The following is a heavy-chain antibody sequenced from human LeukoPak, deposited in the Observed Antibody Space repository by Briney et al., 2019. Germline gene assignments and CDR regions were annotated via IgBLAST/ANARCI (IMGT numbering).Heavy chain of an antibody. V-gene: IGHV3-43*02. Sequence: GGSLRPSCAPSAFMLDDSAMHWVSQAQGKGLEWVSLISGDGVSTFYADSVKGRFTISRDNSKNSLSLQMDSLTTEDTALYYCAKEGYSHTSNYFDNWGQGILVTVSS. J-gene: IGHJ4*02. D-gene: IGHD2-15*01. CDR2: ISGDGVST. CDR3: AKEGYSHTSNYFDN. CDR1: AFMLDDSA.